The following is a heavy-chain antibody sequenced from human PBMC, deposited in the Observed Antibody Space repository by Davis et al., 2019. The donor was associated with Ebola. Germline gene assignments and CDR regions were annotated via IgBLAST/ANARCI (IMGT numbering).Heavy chain of an antibody. V-gene: IGHV4-39*01. Sequence: MPGGSLRLSCAVYGGSFSGYYWGWIRQPPGKGLEWIGSIYYSGSTYYNPSLKSRVTISVDTSKNQFSLKLSSVTAADTAVYYCARQAGIEPAYCSSTSCYRGWFDPWGQGTLVTVSS. J-gene: IGHJ5*02. CDR2: IYYSGST. CDR3: ARQAGIEPAYCSSTSCYRGWFDP. CDR1: GGSFSGYY. D-gene: IGHD2-2*01.